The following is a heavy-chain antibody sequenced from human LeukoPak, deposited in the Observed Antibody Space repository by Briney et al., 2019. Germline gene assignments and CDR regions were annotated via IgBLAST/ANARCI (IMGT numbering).Heavy chain of an antibody. CDR2: IYYSGST. D-gene: IGHD2-21*02. CDR3: ARLVVTASSDAFDI. Sequence: SETLSLTCTVSGGSVSSYYWSWIRQPPGKGLEWIGYIYYSGSTNYNPSLKSRVTISVDTSKNQFSLKLSSVTAADTAVYYCARLVVTASSDAFDIWGQGTMVTVSS. CDR1: GGSVSSYY. V-gene: IGHV4-59*08. J-gene: IGHJ3*02.